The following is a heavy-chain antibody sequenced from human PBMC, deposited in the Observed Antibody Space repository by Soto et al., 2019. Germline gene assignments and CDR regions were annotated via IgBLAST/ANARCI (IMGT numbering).Heavy chain of an antibody. J-gene: IGHJ6*02. D-gene: IGHD3-3*01. CDR2: IYPGDSDT. CDR1: GYSFTSYW. V-gene: IGHV5-51*01. Sequence: GESLKISCKGSGYSFTSYWIGWVRQMPGKGLEWMGIIYPGDSDTRYSPSFQGQVTISADKSISTAYLQWNSLKASDTAMYYCARRSGTYYDFWSGLDVWGQGTTVTVSS. CDR3: ARRSGTYYDFWSGLDV.